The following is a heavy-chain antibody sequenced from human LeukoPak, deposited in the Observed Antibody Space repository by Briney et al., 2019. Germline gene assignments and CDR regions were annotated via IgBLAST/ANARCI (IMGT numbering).Heavy chain of an antibody. D-gene: IGHD6-13*01. Sequence: GGSLRLSCAASGFTVSNNYMTWVRQAPGKGLEWVSGISGNGGGTYYADSVKGRFTISRDNSKNTLYLQMNSLRAEDAAVYYCAKSFGYSRSWFDYWGQGTLVTVSS. CDR1: GFTVSNNY. CDR2: ISGNGGGT. V-gene: IGHV3-23*01. CDR3: AKSFGYSRSWFDY. J-gene: IGHJ4*02.